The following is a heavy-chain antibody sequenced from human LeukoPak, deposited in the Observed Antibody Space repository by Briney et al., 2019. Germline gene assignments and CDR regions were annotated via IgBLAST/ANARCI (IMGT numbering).Heavy chain of an antibody. CDR2: ISYDGSNK. J-gene: IGHJ6*02. Sequence: PGRSLRLSCAASGFTFSSYGMHWVRQAPGKGLEWVAVISYDGSNKYYADSVKGRFTISRDNSKNTLYLQMNSLRAEDTAVYYCAKDRDGGKYYYYGMDVWGQGTTVTVSS. CDR1: GFTFSSYG. CDR3: AKDRDGGKYYYYGMDV. V-gene: IGHV3-30*18. D-gene: IGHD4-23*01.